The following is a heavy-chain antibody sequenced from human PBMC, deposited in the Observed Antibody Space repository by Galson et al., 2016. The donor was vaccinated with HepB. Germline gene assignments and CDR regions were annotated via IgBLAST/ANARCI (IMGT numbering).Heavy chain of an antibody. CDR3: AREKYSSSWYQYYFDY. CDR2: IYYSGST. D-gene: IGHD6-13*01. CDR1: GDSVSSDSYY. J-gene: IGHJ4*02. V-gene: IGHV4-61*01. Sequence: SETLSLTCTVSGDSVSSDSYYWSWIRQPPGKGLECIGNIYYSGSTNYNPSLKSRVTITVDTSKNQFSLKLNSVTATDTAVYYCAREKYSSSWYQYYFDYWGQGTLVTVSS.